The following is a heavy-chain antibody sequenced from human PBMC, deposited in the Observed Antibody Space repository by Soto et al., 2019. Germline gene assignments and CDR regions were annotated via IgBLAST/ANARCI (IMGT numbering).Heavy chain of an antibody. J-gene: IGHJ4*02. V-gene: IGHV3-30*19. D-gene: IGHD6-19*01. CDR1: GFTFSDFG. CDR2: ISKDGLDR. CDR3: ASPREGQWLVFDH. Sequence: GGSLRLSCVVSGFTFSDFGTHWVRQSPGEGLAWVASISKDGLDRYYSESVKGRFTISRDDSKNTVFLQMNSLKVEDTAAYFCASPREGQWLVFDHWGQRTLVTVSS.